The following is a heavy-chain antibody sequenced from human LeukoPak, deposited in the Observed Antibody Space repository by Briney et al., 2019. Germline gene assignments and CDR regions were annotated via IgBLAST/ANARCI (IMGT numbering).Heavy chain of an antibody. D-gene: IGHD3-10*01. CDR2: IYNSGST. J-gene: IGHJ4*02. Sequence: KSGGSLRLSCTASGFTFGDYAMSWFRQAPGKGLEWIGYIYNSGSTNYNPSLKSRVTISVDTSKNQFSLKLTSVTAADTAVYYCARDRELGYWGQGTLVTVSS. CDR1: GFTFGDYA. V-gene: IGHV4-59*01. CDR3: ARDRELGY.